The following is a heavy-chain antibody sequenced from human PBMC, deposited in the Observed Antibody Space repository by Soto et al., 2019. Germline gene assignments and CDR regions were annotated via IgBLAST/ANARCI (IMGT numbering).Heavy chain of an antibody. Sequence: SETLSLTCAVSGYSISSGYYWGWIRQPPGKGLEWIGSIYHSGSTYYNPSLKSRVTISVDTSKNQFSLKLSSVTAADTAVYYCARDRALMTTWDYYYYGMDVWGQGTTVTV. D-gene: IGHD4-17*01. J-gene: IGHJ6*02. CDR2: IYHSGST. V-gene: IGHV4-38-2*02. CDR3: ARDRALMTTWDYYYYGMDV. CDR1: GYSISSGYY.